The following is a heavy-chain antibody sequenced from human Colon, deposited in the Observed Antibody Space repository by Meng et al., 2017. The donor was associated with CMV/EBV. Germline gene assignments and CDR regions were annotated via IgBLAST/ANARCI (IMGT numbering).Heavy chain of an antibody. J-gene: IGHJ6*02. Sequence: GGSLRLSGAAPGFTFSSYGMHWVRQPPGKGLEGVAFIRYDGSNKYYADSVKGRFTISRDNSKNTLYLQMNSLRAEDKAVYYCAKDKGWGSSWLRYYYGMDVWGQGTPVTVSS. D-gene: IGHD6-13*01. CDR1: GFTFSSYG. V-gene: IGHV3-30*02. CDR2: IRYDGSNK. CDR3: AKDKGWGSSWLRYYYGMDV.